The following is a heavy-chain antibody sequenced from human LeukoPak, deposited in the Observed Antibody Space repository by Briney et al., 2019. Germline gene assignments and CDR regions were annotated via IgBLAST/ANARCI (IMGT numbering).Heavy chain of an antibody. CDR2: IYYSGST. CDR1: GGSISSYY. J-gene: IGHJ4*02. V-gene: IGHV4-59*01. D-gene: IGHD3-3*01. Sequence: SETLSLTCTVSGGSISSYYWSWIRQPPGKGLEWIGYIYYSGSTNYNPSLKSRVTISVDTSKNQFSLKLSSVTAADTAVYYCARSITIFGVVNHFDYWGQGTLVTVSS. CDR3: ARSITIFGVVNHFDY.